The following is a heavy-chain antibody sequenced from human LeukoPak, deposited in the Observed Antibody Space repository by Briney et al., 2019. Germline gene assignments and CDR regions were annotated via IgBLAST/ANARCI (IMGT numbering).Heavy chain of an antibody. Sequence: PGRSLRLSCATSGFTFSSYAMHWVRQAPGKGLEWVAVISYGGSNKYYADSVKGRFTISRDNSKNTLYLQMNSLRAEDTAVYYCARDSRIAAAGTFDYWGQGTLVTVSS. V-gene: IGHV3-30*04. CDR3: ARDSRIAAAGTFDY. D-gene: IGHD6-13*01. CDR1: GFTFSSYA. J-gene: IGHJ4*02. CDR2: ISYGGSNK.